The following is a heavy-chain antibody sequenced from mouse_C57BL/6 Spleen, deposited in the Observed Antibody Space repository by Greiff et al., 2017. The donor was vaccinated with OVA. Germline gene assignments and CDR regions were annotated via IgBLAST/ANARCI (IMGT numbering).Heavy chain of an antibody. CDR3: ARSDSSSYGFYAMDY. V-gene: IGHV5-6*01. D-gene: IGHD1-1*01. Sequence: EVKLMESGGDLVKPGGSLKLSCAASGFTFSSYGMSWVRQTPDKRLEWVATISSGGSYTYYPDSVKGRFTISSDNAKNTLYMQMSSLTSEDTAMYYCARSDSSSYGFYAMDYWGQGTSDTVSS. J-gene: IGHJ4*01. CDR2: ISSGGSYT. CDR1: GFTFSSYG.